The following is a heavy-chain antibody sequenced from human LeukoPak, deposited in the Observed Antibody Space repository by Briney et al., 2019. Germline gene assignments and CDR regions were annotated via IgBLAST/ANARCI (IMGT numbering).Heavy chain of an antibody. CDR3: ARDPRIVAGLGFDI. CDR1: GYTFTTYG. V-gene: IGHV1-18*04. D-gene: IGHD6-13*01. CDR2: ISVYNGNT. J-gene: IGHJ3*02. Sequence: ASVKVSCKASGYTFTTYGISWVRHAPGQGLEWMGWISVYNGNTDYAQNLQGRVTMTTDTSTSTAYMELWSLRSDDTAVYYCARDPRIVAGLGFDIWGQGTMVTVSS.